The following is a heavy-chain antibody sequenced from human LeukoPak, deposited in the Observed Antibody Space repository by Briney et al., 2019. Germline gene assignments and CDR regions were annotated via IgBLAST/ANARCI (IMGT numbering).Heavy chain of an antibody. CDR2: ISDSGGSA. Sequence: GGPLRLSCAASGFTCSSYAMSWVRQAPGRGLEGVSAISDSGGSAYYADSVKGRFTISRDNSKNTLYLQMNSLRAKETAVYYCASPDYYDISGYPKEEYFQHWGQGTLVTVSS. J-gene: IGHJ1*01. D-gene: IGHD3-22*01. CDR1: GFTCSSYA. CDR3: ASPDYYDISGYPKEEYFQH. V-gene: IGHV3-23*01.